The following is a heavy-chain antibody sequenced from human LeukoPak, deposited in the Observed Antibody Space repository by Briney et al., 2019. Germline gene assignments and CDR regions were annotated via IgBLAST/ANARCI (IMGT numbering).Heavy chain of an antibody. CDR2: INHSGST. CDR3: ARSSYGYFWGKFDY. J-gene: IGHJ4*02. CDR1: GGSFSGYY. D-gene: IGHD5-18*01. V-gene: IGHV4-34*01. Sequence: PSETLSLTCAVYGGSFSGYYWSWIRQPPGKGLEWIGEINHSGSTNYDPSLKSRVTISVDTSKNQFSLKLSSVTAADTAVYYCARSSYGYFWGKFDYWGQGTLVTVSS.